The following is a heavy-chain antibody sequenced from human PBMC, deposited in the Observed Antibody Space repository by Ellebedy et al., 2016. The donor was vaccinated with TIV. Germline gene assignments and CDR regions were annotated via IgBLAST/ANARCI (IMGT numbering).Heavy chain of an antibody. D-gene: IGHD4-17*01. Sequence: GESLKISCVASGFTFSDYYMSWIRQAPGKGLEWVSYISSSSSTIYYADSVKGRFTISRDNAKNSLYLQMNSLRAEDTAVYYCARDLPTTVTTLHDYWGQGTLVTVSS. CDR2: ISSSSSTI. J-gene: IGHJ4*02. CDR1: GFTFSDYY. CDR3: ARDLPTTVTTLHDY. V-gene: IGHV3-11*04.